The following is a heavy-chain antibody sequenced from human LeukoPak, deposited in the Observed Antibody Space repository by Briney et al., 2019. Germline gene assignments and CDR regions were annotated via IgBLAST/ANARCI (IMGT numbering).Heavy chain of an antibody. D-gene: IGHD5-18*01. Sequence: GGSLRLSCAASGFTFSSYGMHWVRQAPGKGLEWVAFIRYDGSNKYYADSVKGRFTISRDNSKNALYLQMNSLRAEDTAVYYCAKRGTVHVVDTAMAGGLSFDYWGQGTLVTVSS. CDR3: AKRGTVHVVDTAMAGGLSFDY. V-gene: IGHV3-30*02. J-gene: IGHJ4*02. CDR2: IRYDGSNK. CDR1: GFTFSSYG.